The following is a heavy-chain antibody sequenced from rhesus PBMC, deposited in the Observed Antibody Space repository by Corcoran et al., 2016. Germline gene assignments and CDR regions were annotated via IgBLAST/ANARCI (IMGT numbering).Heavy chain of an antibody. Sequence: QVQLQESGPGLVKPSETLSLTCAVPGGSISGSYWSWIRQPPGKGLEWIGRIYGSGGSTDYNPSLKSRVTISTDTSKNQFSLKLSSVTAADTAVYYCARHNYAKRYGLDSWGQGVVVTVSS. CDR3: ARHNYAKRYGLDS. CDR2: IYGSGGST. V-gene: IGHV4-160*01. CDR1: GGSISGSY. D-gene: IGHD4-11*01. J-gene: IGHJ6*01.